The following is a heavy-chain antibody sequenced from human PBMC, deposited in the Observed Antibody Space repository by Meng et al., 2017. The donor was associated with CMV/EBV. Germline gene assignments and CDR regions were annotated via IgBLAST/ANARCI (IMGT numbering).Heavy chain of an antibody. J-gene: IGHJ4*02. CDR1: GFTFSSYW. Sequence: GESLKISCAASGFTFSSYWMSWVRQAPGKGLEWVSAISGSGGSTYYADSVKGRFTISRDNSKNTLYPQMNSLRAEDTAVYYCANSPRSDYWGQGTLVTVSS. V-gene: IGHV3-23*01. CDR3: ANSPRSDY. CDR2: ISGSGGST.